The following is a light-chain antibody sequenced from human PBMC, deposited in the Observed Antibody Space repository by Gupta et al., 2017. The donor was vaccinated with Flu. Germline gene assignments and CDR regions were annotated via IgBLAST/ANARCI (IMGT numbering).Light chain of an antibody. V-gene: IGLV3-25*02. CDR3: QSADSSGTYRVV. Sequence: SYDLTQPPSVSVSSGRTARIICFGDALPKQYAYWYRQKPGQAPGLVIYKDSERPSGIPERFSGSSSGTTVTLTISGVQAEDEADYYCQSADSSGTYRVVFGGGTKLTVL. J-gene: IGLJ2*01. CDR1: ALPKQY. CDR2: KDS.